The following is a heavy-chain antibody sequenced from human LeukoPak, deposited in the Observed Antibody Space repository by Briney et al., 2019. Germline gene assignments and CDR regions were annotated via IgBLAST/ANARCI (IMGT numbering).Heavy chain of an antibody. D-gene: IGHD3-10*01. Sequence: GGSLRLSCVASGFTFSNYAVGWVRQAPGKGLEWVSAISGGSTSTYYADSVKGRFTISRDNSKNTLYLQISTLRPEDTAVYYCATEQWFVNSYYFDYWGRGTLVTVSS. CDR3: ATEQWFVNSYYFDY. CDR1: GFTFSNYA. CDR2: ISGGSTST. V-gene: IGHV3-23*01. J-gene: IGHJ4*02.